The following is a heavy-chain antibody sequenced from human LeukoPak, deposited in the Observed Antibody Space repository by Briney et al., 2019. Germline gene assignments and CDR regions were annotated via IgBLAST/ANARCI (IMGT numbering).Heavy chain of an antibody. V-gene: IGHV3-53*01. D-gene: IGHD4-23*01. J-gene: IGHJ4*02. Sequence: PGGSLRLSCAVSGFTVSGNYMSWIRQAPGKGLEWVSLIYSDDTTLYADSVKGRFTISRDISKNTLYLQMSSLRAEDTAVYCCARRAGGYSHPYDYWGQGVLVTVSS. CDR1: GFTVSGNY. CDR3: ARRAGGYSHPYDY. CDR2: IYSDDTT.